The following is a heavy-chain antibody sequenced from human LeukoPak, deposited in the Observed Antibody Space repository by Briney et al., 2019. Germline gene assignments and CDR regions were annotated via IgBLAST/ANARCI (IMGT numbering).Heavy chain of an antibody. CDR1: SGSISTYY. V-gene: IGHV4-59*01. CDR3: ARDRTVGDTQTDAFDM. CDR2: ISYSGST. Sequence: ASETLSLTCTVSSGSISTYYWSWIRQPPGKGLEWIGYISYSGSTNYNPSLRSRVTISIDTSKNQFSLKLRSVTAADTAVYYCARDRTVGDTQTDAFDMWGQGTVVTVSS. J-gene: IGHJ3*02. D-gene: IGHD1-26*01.